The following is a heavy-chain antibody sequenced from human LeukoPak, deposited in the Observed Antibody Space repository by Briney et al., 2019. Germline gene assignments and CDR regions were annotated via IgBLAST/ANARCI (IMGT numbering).Heavy chain of an antibody. V-gene: IGHV1-18*01. J-gene: IGHJ6*02. D-gene: IGHD2-15*01. Sequence: GASVKVSCKASGYTFKNYNINWVRQAPGQGLEWMGWIGTVNANANYAQKFQARVSMTTDTSTSTAYMELRSLRSDDTAVYYCASLVGPPVQYYYYYGMDVWGQGTTVTVSS. CDR1: GYTFKNYN. CDR3: ASLVGPPVQYYYYYGMDV. CDR2: IGTVNANA.